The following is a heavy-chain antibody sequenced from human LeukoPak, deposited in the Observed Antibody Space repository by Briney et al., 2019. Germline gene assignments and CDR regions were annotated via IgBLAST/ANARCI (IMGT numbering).Heavy chain of an antibody. J-gene: IGHJ4*02. CDR2: IQAKAYGGAT. CDR3: AKRQDDDSGYFDY. CDR1: GFTFGDYA. V-gene: IGHV3-49*04. D-gene: IGHD3-22*01. Sequence: GGSLRLSCSTSGFTFGDYAMSWVRQAPGKGLEWVGFIQAKAYGGATKYAASVNGRFSISRDDSQSIANLQMNSLRAEDTAVYYCAKRQDDDSGYFDYWGQGTLVTVSS.